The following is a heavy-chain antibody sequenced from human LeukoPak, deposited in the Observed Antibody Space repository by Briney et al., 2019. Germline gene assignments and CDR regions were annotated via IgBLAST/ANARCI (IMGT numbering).Heavy chain of an antibody. Sequence: PSETLSLTCTVSGGSISSYYWSWIRQPPGKGLEWIGYIYYSGSTNYNPSLKSRVTISVDSSKNQFSLKLSSVTAADTAVYYCARTTEGYCRGRSCYSYYYYMDVWGKGTTVTVSS. CDR3: ARTTEGYCRGRSCYSYYYYMDV. V-gene: IGHV4-59*01. CDR2: IYYSGST. CDR1: GGSISSYY. J-gene: IGHJ6*03. D-gene: IGHD2-15*01.